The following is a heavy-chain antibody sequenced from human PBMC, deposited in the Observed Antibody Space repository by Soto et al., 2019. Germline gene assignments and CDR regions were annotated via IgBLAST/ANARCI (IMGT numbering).Heavy chain of an antibody. Sequence: EVQLLESGGGLVQPGGSLRLSCAASGFTFSSYAMSWVRQAPGKGLEWVSGISGSGGSTYYADSVKGRFTTSRDNSKNTLHLQMQSLRAEATAVYYCAKLMAGIDYYMDVWCKGATVTVAS. CDR1: GFTFSSYA. CDR2: ISGSGGST. J-gene: IGHJ6*03. CDR3: AKLMAGIDYYMDV. D-gene: IGHD3-3*02. V-gene: IGHV3-23*01.